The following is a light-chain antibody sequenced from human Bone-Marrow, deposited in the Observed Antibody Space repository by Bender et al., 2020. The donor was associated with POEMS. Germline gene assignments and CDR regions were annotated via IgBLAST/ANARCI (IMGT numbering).Light chain of an antibody. V-gene: IGLV2-23*02. CDR2: EVS. J-gene: IGLJ7*01. Sequence: QSALTQAASVSGSPGQSITISCTGASSDFGTYNLVSWYQHHPGKAPKLMIYEVSKRPSGVSDHFSGSKSGDTASLTISGLQPEDEADYYCCSFGASRTFVFGGGTQVTVL. CDR1: SSDFGTYNL. CDR3: CSFGASRTFV.